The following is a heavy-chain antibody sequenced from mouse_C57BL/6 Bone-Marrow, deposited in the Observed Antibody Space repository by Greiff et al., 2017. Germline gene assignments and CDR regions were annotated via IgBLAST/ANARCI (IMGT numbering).Heavy chain of an antibody. V-gene: IGHV1-72*01. J-gene: IGHJ2*01. CDR3: AKAPSGNYGEYYFDY. CDR2: IDPKSGGP. Sequence: QVQLQQPGAELVPPGASVKLSCTASGYTFTRYWLHWVKPRPGRGLEWIGRIDPKSGGPKDTAKFKSKATLTVDTPSSTAYMQLSSLTSEDSAVDYCAKAPSGNYGEYYFDYWGQGTTLTVSS. D-gene: IGHD2-1*01. CDR1: GYTFTRYW.